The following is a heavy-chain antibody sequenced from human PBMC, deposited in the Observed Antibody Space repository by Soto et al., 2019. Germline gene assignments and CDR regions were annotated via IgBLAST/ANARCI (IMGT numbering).Heavy chain of an antibody. Sequence: GGSLRLSYAASGFTFRYYAVHWVRQAPGKGLEGVAVISYDGNNQNYADSVKGRFTVSGDNSENTLYLQMNSLRAEDTAVYYCARAVVLVASPYYFDYWGQGTLVTVSS. CDR2: ISYDGNNQ. CDR1: GFTFRYYA. D-gene: IGHD2-15*01. CDR3: ARAVVLVASPYYFDY. V-gene: IGHV3-30-3*01. J-gene: IGHJ4*02.